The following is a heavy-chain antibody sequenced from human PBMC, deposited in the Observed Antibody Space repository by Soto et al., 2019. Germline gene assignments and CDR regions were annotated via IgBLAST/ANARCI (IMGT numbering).Heavy chain of an antibody. Sequence: VGSLRLSCAASGFTFSSYAMSWVRQAPGKGLEWVSAISGSGGSTYYADSVKGRFTISRDNSKDTLYLQMNSLRAEDTAVYYCAKDLRGSVVFDPWGQGTLVTVSS. D-gene: IGHD2-15*01. J-gene: IGHJ5*02. CDR1: GFTFSSYA. CDR2: ISGSGGST. CDR3: AKDLRGSVVFDP. V-gene: IGHV3-23*01.